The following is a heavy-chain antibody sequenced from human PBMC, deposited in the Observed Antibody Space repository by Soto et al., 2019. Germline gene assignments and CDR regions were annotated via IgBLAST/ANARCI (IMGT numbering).Heavy chain of an antibody. J-gene: IGHJ4*02. D-gene: IGHD1-1*01. Sequence: QVQLVQSGAEVKKPGASVKVSCKASGYTFSTYGFSWVRQAPGQGLEWMGRIGADNGDTKYAQNFQGRVTMTTATSTTTSYMDLRSLTSDDTAGYFCARDWKGADGLDVWGQGTPVTVSS. V-gene: IGHV1-18*01. CDR1: GYTFSTYG. CDR2: IGADNGDT. CDR3: ARDWKGADGLDV.